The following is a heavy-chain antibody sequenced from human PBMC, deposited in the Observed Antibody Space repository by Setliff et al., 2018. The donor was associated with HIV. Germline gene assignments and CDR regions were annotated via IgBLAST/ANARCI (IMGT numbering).Heavy chain of an antibody. D-gene: IGHD5-18*01. CDR1: GGSISSYY. J-gene: IGHJ5*01. CDR3: ARRGAAMVLNWFDP. Sequence: SETLSLTCTVSGGSISSYYWSWIRQPPGKGLEWIGYIYYSGSTNYNPSLKSRVTISVDTSKNQFSLKLSSVTAADTAVYYCARRGAAMVLNWFDPWGKGTTVTVSS. V-gene: IGHV4-59*08. CDR2: IYYSGST.